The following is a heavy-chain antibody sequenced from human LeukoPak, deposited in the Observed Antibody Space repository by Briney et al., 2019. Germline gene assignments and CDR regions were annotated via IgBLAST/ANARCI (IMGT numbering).Heavy chain of an antibody. Sequence: ASVKVSCKASGYTFTVYYIHWVRQAPGQGLEWMGWINPKSGDTIYAQKFQGRVTMTRDTSISTAYMELSRLRSDDTAVYYCARAEGSGIYYTNDYWGQRTLVTVSS. CDR1: GYTFTVYY. D-gene: IGHD3-10*01. J-gene: IGHJ4*02. CDR2: INPKSGDT. CDR3: ARAEGSGIYYTNDY. V-gene: IGHV1-2*02.